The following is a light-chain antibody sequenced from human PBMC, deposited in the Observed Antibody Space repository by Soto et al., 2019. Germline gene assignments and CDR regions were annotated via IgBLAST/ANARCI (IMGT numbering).Light chain of an antibody. CDR3: QQYYTTPPT. Sequence: DIVMTQSPDSLAVSLGERATINCKYSQSVLYSSNNKNYLAWYQQRPGQPPNLLIYWASTRESGVPDRFSGSGSGTDFTLTITSLQAEDVAVYYCQQYYTTPPTFGQGTKVEIK. J-gene: IGKJ1*01. V-gene: IGKV4-1*01. CDR2: WAS. CDR1: QSVLYSSNNKNY.